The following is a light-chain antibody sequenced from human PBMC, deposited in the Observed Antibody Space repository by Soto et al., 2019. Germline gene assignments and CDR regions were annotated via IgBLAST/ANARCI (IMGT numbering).Light chain of an antibody. J-gene: IGKJ4*01. CDR1: QGISNY. CDR3: QKYNRSPRT. Sequence: DVPMTQAPSSLSASVGDRVTITCRASQGISNYLAWYQQKPGQVPKLLIYDASILQSGVLSRFSGSGSGTEFTLTISSLQPEDVATYYCQKYNRSPRTLGEGTKVEIQ. CDR2: DAS. V-gene: IGKV1-27*01.